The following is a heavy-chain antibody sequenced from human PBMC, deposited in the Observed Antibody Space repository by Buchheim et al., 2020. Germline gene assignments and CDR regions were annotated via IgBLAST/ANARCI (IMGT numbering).Heavy chain of an antibody. Sequence: DVQLAESGGGLVQPGGSLRLSCAASGFSLSVYWMTWVRQAPGKGLEWVANIKQDGSKKYYVESVKGRFTISRDKAKNSLYLQMNSLRAEDTAVYYCAREFGYYYGSGSGWFDPWGQGTL. CDR3: AREFGYYYGSGSGWFDP. J-gene: IGHJ5*02. CDR2: IKQDGSKK. D-gene: IGHD3-10*01. CDR1: GFSLSVYW. V-gene: IGHV3-7*01.